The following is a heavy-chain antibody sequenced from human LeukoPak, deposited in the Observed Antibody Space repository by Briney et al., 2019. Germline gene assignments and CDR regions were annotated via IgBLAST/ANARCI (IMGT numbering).Heavy chain of an antibody. Sequence: SGGSLRLSCAASGFTFSNAWMNWVRQAPGKGLEWVGRVKSKTDGGTTDYAAPVKGRFTISRDDSKNTLYLHMNSLKTEDTAVYYCTTGPYSGSYQISVYWGQGTLVTVSS. CDR3: TTGPYSGSYQISVY. V-gene: IGHV3-15*07. CDR1: GFTFSNAW. D-gene: IGHD1-26*01. CDR2: VKSKTDGGTT. J-gene: IGHJ4*02.